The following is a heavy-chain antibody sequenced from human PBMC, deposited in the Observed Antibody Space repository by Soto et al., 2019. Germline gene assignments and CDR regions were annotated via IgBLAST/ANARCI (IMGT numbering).Heavy chain of an antibody. CDR1: GYTFTGYY. CDR2: INPNSGDT. CDR3: ARQLAYCGGDCFTEPVDY. D-gene: IGHD2-21*02. J-gene: IGHJ4*02. V-gene: IGHV1-2*02. Sequence: QAQLVQSGAEVKKPGASVKVSCEASGYTFTGYYMHWVRQAPGQGLEWLGWINPNSGDTKYAQKFRRRVTMTRDTSSTTAYMELKMLTSDDTAVYYCARQLAYCGGDCFTEPVDYWGQGTLVTVSS.